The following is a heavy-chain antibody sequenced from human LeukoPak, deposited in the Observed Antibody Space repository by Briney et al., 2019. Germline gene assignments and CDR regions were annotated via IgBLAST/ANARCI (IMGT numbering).Heavy chain of an antibody. V-gene: IGHV3-23*01. CDR1: GFTFGSSA. CDR3: ARLKGS. J-gene: IGHJ5*02. CDR2: ISDSGGNT. Sequence: GGSLRLSCAASGFTFGSSAMTWVRQAPGKGLEWVSTISDSGGNTYYAESVKGRFSISRDNSKSALYLQMNSLRAEDTAVYYCARLKGSWGQGTLVTVSS.